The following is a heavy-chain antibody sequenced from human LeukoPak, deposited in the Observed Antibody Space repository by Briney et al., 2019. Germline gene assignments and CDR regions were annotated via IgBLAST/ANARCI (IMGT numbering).Heavy chain of an antibody. CDR2: INHSGST. Sequence: PSETLSLTCAVYGGSFSGYYWSWIRQPPGKGLEWIGEINHSGSTNYNPSLKSRVTVSVDTSKNQFSLKLSSVTAADTAVYYCARRRIRDAFDTWGQGTMVTVSS. D-gene: IGHD2-15*01. V-gene: IGHV4-34*01. CDR1: GGSFSGYY. CDR3: ARRRIRDAFDT. J-gene: IGHJ3*02.